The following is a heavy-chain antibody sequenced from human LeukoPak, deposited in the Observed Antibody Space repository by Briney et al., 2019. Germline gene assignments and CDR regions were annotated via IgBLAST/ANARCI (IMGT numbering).Heavy chain of an antibody. CDR1: GFTFSSYS. J-gene: IGHJ4*02. Sequence: PGGSLRLSCAASGFTFSSYSMNWVRQAPGKGLEWVSYISSSSSTIYYADSVKGRFTISRDNARNSLYLQMNSLRAEDTAVYYCARAPGYGGSKRHDYWGQGTLVTVSS. D-gene: IGHD4-23*01. CDR2: ISSSSSTI. CDR3: ARAPGYGGSKRHDY. V-gene: IGHV3-48*01.